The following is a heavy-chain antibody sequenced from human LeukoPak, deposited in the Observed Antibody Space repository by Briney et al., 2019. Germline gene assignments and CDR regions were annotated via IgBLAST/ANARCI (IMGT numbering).Heavy chain of an antibody. D-gene: IGHD3-10*01. CDR3: ARGDSMVRGVIPPYFDY. CDR2: IYYSGST. Sequence: TPSETLSLTCTVSGGSISSGDYYWSWIRQPPGKGLEWIGYIYYSGSTYYNPSLKSRVTISVDTSRNQFSLKLSSVTAADTAVYYCARGDSMVRGVIPPYFDYWGQGTLVTVSS. V-gene: IGHV4-30-4*01. J-gene: IGHJ4*02. CDR1: GGSISSGDYY.